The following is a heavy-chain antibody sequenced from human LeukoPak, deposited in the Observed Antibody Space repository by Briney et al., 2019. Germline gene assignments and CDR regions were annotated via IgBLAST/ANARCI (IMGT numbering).Heavy chain of an antibody. V-gene: IGHV3-21*04. CDR3: ASDARSWLGYFDY. D-gene: IGHD6-19*01. Sequence: GGSLRLTCAVSGCTFSSYSMNWVRQPPGKGLEWVSSISSSSSFIYYADSVKGRFTISRDNAKNSLYLQMNSLRADDTAVYYCASDARSWLGYFDYWGQGTLVTVSS. J-gene: IGHJ4*02. CDR1: GCTFSSYS. CDR2: ISSSSSFI.